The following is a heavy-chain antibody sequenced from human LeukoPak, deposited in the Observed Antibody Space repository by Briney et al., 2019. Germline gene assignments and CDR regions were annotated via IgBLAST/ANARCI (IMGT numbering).Heavy chain of an antibody. CDR2: IWYDGSNK. J-gene: IGHJ2*01. D-gene: IGHD1-26*01. CDR1: GFTFSSYA. CDR3: AKDRTVGASYWYFDL. Sequence: AGGSLRLSCAASGFTFSSYAMHWVRQAPGKGLEWVAVIWYDGSNKYYADSVKGRFTISRDTSKNILFLQMNTLRAEDTAIYYCAKDRTVGASYWYFDLWGRGTLVTVSS. V-gene: IGHV3-33*06.